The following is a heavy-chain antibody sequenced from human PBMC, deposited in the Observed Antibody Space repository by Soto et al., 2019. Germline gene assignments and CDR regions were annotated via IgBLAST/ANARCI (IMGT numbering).Heavy chain of an antibody. D-gene: IGHD3-16*02. V-gene: IGHV1-8*01. J-gene: IGHJ4*02. CDR2: INPNTGYT. CDR3: VRGGVMITLGVFIVIDY. Sequence: EASVKVSCKASGYTFTSYDINWVRQATGQGLEWMGWINPNTGYTDYAQKFQGRVTMTGNTSITTAYMELSSLRSEDTAVYYCVRGGVMITLGVFIVIDYWGKGTRV. CDR1: GYTFTSYD.